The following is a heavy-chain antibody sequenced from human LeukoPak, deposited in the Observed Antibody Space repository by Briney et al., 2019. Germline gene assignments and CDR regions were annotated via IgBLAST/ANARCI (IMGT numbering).Heavy chain of an antibody. J-gene: IGHJ6*04. V-gene: IGHV1-69*06. Sequence: SVKVSCKASGGTFSSYAISWVRQAPGQGLEWMGGIIPIFGTANYAQKFQGRVTITADKSTSTAYMELSSLRSGDTAVYYCARARDGQVFYYHGMDVWGKGTTVTVSS. CDR3: ARARDGQVFYYHGMDV. D-gene: IGHD5/OR15-5a*01. CDR1: GGTFSSYA. CDR2: IIPIFGTA.